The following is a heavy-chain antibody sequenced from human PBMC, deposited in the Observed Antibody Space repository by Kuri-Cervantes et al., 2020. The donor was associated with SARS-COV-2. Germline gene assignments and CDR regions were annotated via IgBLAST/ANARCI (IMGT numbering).Heavy chain of an antibody. Sequence: ASVKVSCKASGDTFSGYGISWVRQAPGQGLEWMGWISAYNGNTNYAQKLQGRVTMTTDTSTSTAYMELRSLRSDDTAVYYCARCPPLAVVTVYYYYYMDVWGKGTTVTVSS. CDR2: ISAYNGNT. J-gene: IGHJ6*03. CDR1: GDTFSGYG. CDR3: ARCPPLAVVTVYYYYYMDV. D-gene: IGHD4-23*01. V-gene: IGHV1-18*01.